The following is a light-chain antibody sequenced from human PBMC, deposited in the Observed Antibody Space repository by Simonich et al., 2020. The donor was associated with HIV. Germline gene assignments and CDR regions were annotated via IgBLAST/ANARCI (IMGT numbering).Light chain of an antibody. CDR3: QQYNNWPLL. CDR1: QSISRC. J-gene: IGKJ2*01. Sequence: MTQSPSTLSASVGDRVTITCRASQSISRCLAWYQQKPGQAPRLLIYGASTRATGIPARFSGSGSGTEFTLTISSMQSEDFAVYYCQQYNNWPLLFGQGTKLEIK. V-gene: IGKV3-15*01. CDR2: GAS.